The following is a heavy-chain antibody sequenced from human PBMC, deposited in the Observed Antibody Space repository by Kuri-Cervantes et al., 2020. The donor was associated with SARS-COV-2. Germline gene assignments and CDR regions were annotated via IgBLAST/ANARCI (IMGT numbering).Heavy chain of an antibody. D-gene: IGHD2-2*01. J-gene: IGHJ6*03. V-gene: IGHV1-2*02. CDR3: VKDVVSTFCAWGTCYLSSYMDV. CDR2: INTKSGAS. Sequence: ASAKVSCNAAGYSFIGYYVHWVRQAAGQGLEWRGWINTKSGASSYAQKFQGRVNITWAKSINTVYMELNTLRSDDTAVYFCVKDVVSTFCAWGTCYLSSYMDVWGRGTTVTVSS. CDR1: GYSFIGYY.